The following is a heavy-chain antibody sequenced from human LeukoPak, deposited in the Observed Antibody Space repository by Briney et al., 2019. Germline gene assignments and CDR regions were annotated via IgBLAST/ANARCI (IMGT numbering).Heavy chain of an antibody. CDR2: ISYDGSNK. D-gene: IGHD3-10*01. CDR3: ARDLSGSGNSYDY. J-gene: IGHJ4*02. CDR1: GFTFSSYG. Sequence: GGSLRLSCAASGFTFSSYGMHWVRQAPGKGLEWVAVISYDGSNKYYADSVKGRFTISRDNSKNTLYLQMNSLRAEDTAVYYCARDLSGSGNSYDYWGQGTLVTVSS. V-gene: IGHV3-30*19.